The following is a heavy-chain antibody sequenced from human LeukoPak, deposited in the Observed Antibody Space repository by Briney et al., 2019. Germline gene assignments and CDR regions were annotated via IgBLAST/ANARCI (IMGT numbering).Heavy chain of an antibody. J-gene: IGHJ5*02. CDR3: AKDIGGYRDTWFDP. V-gene: IGHV3-23*01. CDR1: GFTFSSYA. Sequence: GGSLRLSCAASGFTFSSYAMSWVRQAPGKGLEWVSAISGSGGSTYYADSVKGRFTISRDNSKSTLYLQMNSLRAEDTAVYYCAKDIGGYRDTWFDPWGQGTLVTVSS. CDR2: ISGSGGST. D-gene: IGHD3-16*01.